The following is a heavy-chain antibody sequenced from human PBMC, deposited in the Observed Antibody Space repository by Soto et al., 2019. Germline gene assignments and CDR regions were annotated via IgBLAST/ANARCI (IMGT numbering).Heavy chain of an antibody. Sequence: GGSLRLSCAASGFTVSSNYTSWFRQAPGKGLEWVSVIYSGGSTYYADSVKGRFTISRDNSKNTLYLQMNSLRAEDTAVYYCEREGQWEGVYWGQGTLVTVSS. D-gene: IGHD1-26*01. V-gene: IGHV3-53*01. J-gene: IGHJ4*02. CDR1: GFTVSSNY. CDR3: EREGQWEGVY. CDR2: IYSGGST.